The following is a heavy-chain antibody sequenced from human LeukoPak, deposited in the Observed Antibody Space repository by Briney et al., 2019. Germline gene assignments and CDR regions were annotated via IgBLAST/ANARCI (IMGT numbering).Heavy chain of an antibody. Sequence: SQTLSLTCAVSGDTFYNNSAAWNWIRQSPSRGLEWLVRTYYRSKGYKDYAVAVKSRITINPDTSKNQFSLQLNSVTPEDTAVYYCAREGIAAAGSFDYWGQGTLVTVPS. CDR3: AREGIAAAGSFDY. D-gene: IGHD6-13*01. CDR1: GDTFYNNSAA. J-gene: IGHJ4*02. CDR2: TYYRSKGYK. V-gene: IGHV6-1*01.